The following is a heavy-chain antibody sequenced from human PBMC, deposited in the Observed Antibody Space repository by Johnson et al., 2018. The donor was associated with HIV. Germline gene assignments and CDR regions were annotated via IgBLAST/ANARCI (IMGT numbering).Heavy chain of an antibody. Sequence: VQLVESGGGLVQPGGSLRLSCVASGISFSSYWMHWVRQAPGKGLVWVSRIKSDGTSTNYADSVKGRFTISRDNAKDTLYLQLNSLRAEDTAWYYCAKGSIAARWGAFDIWGQGTMVTVSS. CDR3: AKGSIAARWGAFDI. J-gene: IGHJ3*02. CDR1: GISFSSYW. V-gene: IGHV3-74*01. D-gene: IGHD6-6*01. CDR2: IKSDGTST.